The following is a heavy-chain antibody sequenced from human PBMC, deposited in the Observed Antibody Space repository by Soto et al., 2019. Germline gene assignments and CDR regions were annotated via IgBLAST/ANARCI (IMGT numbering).Heavy chain of an antibody. CDR1: GYTFTSYD. J-gene: IGHJ6*02. D-gene: IGHD3-3*01. V-gene: IGHV1-8*01. Sequence: ASVKVSCKASGYTFTSYDINWVRQATGQGLEWMGWMNPNSGNTGYAQKFQGRVTMTRNTSISTAYMELSSLRSEDTAVYYCARSEGLRFLEWLSPYYYGMDVWGQGTTVTVSS. CDR2: MNPNSGNT. CDR3: ARSEGLRFLEWLSPYYYGMDV.